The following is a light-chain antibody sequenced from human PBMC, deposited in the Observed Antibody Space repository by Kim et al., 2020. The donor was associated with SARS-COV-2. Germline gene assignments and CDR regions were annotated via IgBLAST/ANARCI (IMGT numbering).Light chain of an antibody. CDR3: QSYDTSLTGFV. CDR1: SSNIGAGYD. Sequence: KVTISCAGRSSNIGAGYDVNWYQNLPGTVTNLLIFGNTSRPSGVPDRFSGSKSGTSASLAITGLQAEDEADYYCQSYDTSLTGFVFGTGTKVTVL. J-gene: IGLJ1*01. V-gene: IGLV1-40*01. CDR2: GNT.